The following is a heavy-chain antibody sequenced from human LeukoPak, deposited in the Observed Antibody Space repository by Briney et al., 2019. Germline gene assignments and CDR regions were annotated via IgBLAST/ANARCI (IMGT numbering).Heavy chain of an antibody. CDR3: ARAIQFGGYFDY. CDR1: GFTLSGDH. CDR2: IFGAGTT. D-gene: IGHD2-15*01. Sequence: PGGSLRLSCAASGFTLSGDHMSWVRQAPGKGLEWVSVIFGAGTTYYADSVKGRFTISRDNSKNTLYLQMNSLRAEDTAVYYCARAIQFGGYFDYWGQGTLVTVST. V-gene: IGHV3-53*01. J-gene: IGHJ4*02.